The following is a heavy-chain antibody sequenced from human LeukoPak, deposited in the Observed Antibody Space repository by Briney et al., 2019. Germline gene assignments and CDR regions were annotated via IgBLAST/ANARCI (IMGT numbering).Heavy chain of an antibody. CDR1: GFTFSSYW. CDR3: AKDLGAWEPQGAFDI. Sequence: GGSLRLSCAASGFTFSSYWMSWVRQAPGKGLEWVANIKQDGSEKYYVDSVKGRFTISRDNAKNSLYLQMNSLRAEDTALYYCAKDLGAWEPQGAFDIWGQGTMVTVSS. V-gene: IGHV3-7*03. CDR2: IKQDGSEK. D-gene: IGHD1-26*01. J-gene: IGHJ3*02.